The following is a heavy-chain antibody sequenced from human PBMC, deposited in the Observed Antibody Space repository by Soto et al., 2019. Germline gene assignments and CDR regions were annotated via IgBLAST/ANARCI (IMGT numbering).Heavy chain of an antibody. CDR1: GGSISSYF. V-gene: IGHV4-4*08. CDR3: SREVQPVFRREYDY. J-gene: IGHJ4*02. Sequence: SETLSLTCTVSGGSISSYFWSWIRQPPGKGLEWIGEIYKSGSTDYNPSLKSRFTISADTSKNQFSLRLSSVTAADTAVYYCSREVQPVFRREYDYWGQGNLVTVSS. CDR2: IYKSGST.